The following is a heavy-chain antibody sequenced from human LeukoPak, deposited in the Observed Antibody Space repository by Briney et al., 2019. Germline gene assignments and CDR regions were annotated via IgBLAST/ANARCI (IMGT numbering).Heavy chain of an antibody. CDR3: ARATRDSLDY. V-gene: IGHV4-61*01. CDR1: GVSVSSGSYY. D-gene: IGHD5-24*01. J-gene: IGHJ4*02. CDR2: IYYRGSA. Sequence: SSETLSLTCTVSGVSVSSGSYYWCWVRQPPGRGLEWIGNIYYRGSANYNPSLKSRVTISVDTSKNQFSLKLSSVTAADTAVYYCARATRDSLDYWGQGTLVTVSS.